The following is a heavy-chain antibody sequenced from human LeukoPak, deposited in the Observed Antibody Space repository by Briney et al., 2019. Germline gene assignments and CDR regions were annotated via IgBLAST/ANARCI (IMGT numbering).Heavy chain of an antibody. Sequence: PGTSLRLSCAVSGFTFSRYAMHWVRQAPGKGLEWVAVISYDGNKKADSVKGRFTISRDNSKNTLYLQMTSLRAEDTAVYYCARDSSDYWGQGTLVTVSS. CDR3: ARDSSDY. CDR1: GFTFSRYA. CDR2: ISYDGNKK. J-gene: IGHJ4*02. V-gene: IGHV3-30-3*01.